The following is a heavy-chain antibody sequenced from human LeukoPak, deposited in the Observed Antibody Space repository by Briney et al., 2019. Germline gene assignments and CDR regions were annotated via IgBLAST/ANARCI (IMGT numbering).Heavy chain of an antibody. D-gene: IGHD3-10*01. CDR2: IYYSGST. J-gene: IGHJ4*02. CDR1: GGSISSSSYY. V-gene: IGHV4-39*01. CDR3: ARLYVSYYGSGNHEYYFDY. Sequence: SETLSLTCTVSGGSISSSSYYWGWIRQPPGKGLEWIGSIYYSGSTYYNPSLKSRVTISVDTSKNQFSLKLSSVTVADTAVYYCARLYVSYYGSGNHEYYFDYWGQGTLVTVSS.